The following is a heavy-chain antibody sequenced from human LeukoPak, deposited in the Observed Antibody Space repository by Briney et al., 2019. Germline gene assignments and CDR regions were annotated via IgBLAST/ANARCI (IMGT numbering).Heavy chain of an antibody. CDR2: ISYDGSNK. J-gene: IGHJ6*03. CDR1: GFTFSSYG. V-gene: IGHV3-30*03. D-gene: IGHD6-13*01. Sequence: GGSLRLSCAASGFTFSSYGMHWVRQAPGKGLEWVAVISYDGSNKYYADSVKGRFTISRDNSKNTLYLQMNSLRAGDTAVYYCARESSSPSYYMDVWGKGTTVTVSS. CDR3: ARESSSPSYYMDV.